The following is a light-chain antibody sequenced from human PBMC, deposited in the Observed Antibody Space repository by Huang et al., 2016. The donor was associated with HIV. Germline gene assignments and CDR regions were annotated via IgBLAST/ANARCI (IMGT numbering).Light chain of an antibody. V-gene: IGKV3-15*01. J-gene: IGKJ4*01. CDR2: GAS. CDR3: QQYNNWPQS. CDR1: ESVRSN. Sequence: EIVMTQSPATLSVSPGERATVSCRASESVRSNLAWYQHKPGQAPRLLIYGASARATGVAARFSGSGSGTEFTLSISSLRSEDFAVYYCQQYNNWPQSFGGGTKVEIK.